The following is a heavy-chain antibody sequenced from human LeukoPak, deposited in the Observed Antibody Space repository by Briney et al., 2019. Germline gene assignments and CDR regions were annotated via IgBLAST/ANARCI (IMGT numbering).Heavy chain of an antibody. D-gene: IGHD3-10*01. J-gene: IGHJ4*02. Sequence: GVSLRLSCAASGFTFSSYSMNWVRQAPGKGLEWVSYISSSSSTIYYADSVKGRFTISRDNAKNSLYLQMNSLRAEDTAVYYCARDLLLWVGELWEPFDYWGQGTLVTVSS. CDR3: ARDLLLWVGELWEPFDY. CDR1: GFTFSSYS. V-gene: IGHV3-48*01. CDR2: ISSSSSTI.